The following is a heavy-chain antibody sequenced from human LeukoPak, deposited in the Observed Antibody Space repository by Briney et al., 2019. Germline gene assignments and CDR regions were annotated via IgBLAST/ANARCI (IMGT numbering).Heavy chain of an antibody. J-gene: IGHJ4*02. V-gene: IGHV1-18*04. CDR3: ARGGLWFGEFYYFDY. CDR1: GGFFSGYA. D-gene: IGHD3-10*01. CDR2: ISAYNGNT. Sequence: ASVKVSCKASGGFFSGYAMSWLRQAPGQGLEWMGWISAYNGNTNYAQKLQGRVTMTTDTSTSTAYMELRSLRSDDTAVYYCARGGLWFGEFYYFDYWGQGTLVTVSS.